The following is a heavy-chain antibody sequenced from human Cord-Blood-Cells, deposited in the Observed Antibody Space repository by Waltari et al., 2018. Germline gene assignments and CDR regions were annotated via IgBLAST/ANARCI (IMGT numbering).Heavy chain of an antibody. V-gene: IGHV2-26*01. CDR3: ARIRRSSSWYKDDAFDI. CDR2: IFSNDEK. CDR1: GFSLSNARLG. Sequence: QVTLKESGPVLVKPTETLTLTCTVSGFSLSNARLGGSWLRQPPGKALEWLAHIFSNDEKSYSTSLKSRLTISKDTSKSQVVLTMTNMDPVDTATYYCARIRRSSSWYKDDAFDIWGQGTMVTVSS. J-gene: IGHJ3*02. D-gene: IGHD6-13*01.